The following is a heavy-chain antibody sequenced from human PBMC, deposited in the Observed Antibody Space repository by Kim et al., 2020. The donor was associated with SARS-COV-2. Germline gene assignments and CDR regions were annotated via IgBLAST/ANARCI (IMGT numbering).Heavy chain of an antibody. V-gene: IGHV1-8*01. Sequence: ASVKVSCKASGYTFTSYDINWVRQATGQGLEWMGWMNPNSGNTGYAQKFQGRVTMTRNTSISTAYMELSSLRSEDTAVYYCARAGESGVEFDYWGQGTLVTVSS. D-gene: IGHD3-10*01. J-gene: IGHJ4*02. CDR3: ARAGESGVEFDY. CDR2: MNPNSGNT. CDR1: GYTFTSYD.